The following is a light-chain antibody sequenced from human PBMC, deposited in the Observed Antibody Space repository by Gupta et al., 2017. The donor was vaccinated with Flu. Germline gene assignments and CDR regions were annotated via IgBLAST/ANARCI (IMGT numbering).Light chain of an antibody. Sequence: TPGVPASISCRSSHSRRHSKGYNYLVWYLQKPPQSPQLLIYFGSNRVAGVPDRFSGSGGGRNFSLITSRGEEEDVGVYYYWQHQHTLPFTFGHGTKVDIK. CDR1: HSRRHSKGYNY. J-gene: IGKJ3*01. CDR2: FGS. V-gene: IGKV2-28*01. CDR3: WQHQHTLPFT.